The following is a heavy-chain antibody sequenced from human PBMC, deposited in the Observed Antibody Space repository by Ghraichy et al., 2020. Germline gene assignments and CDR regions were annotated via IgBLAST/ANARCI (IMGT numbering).Heavy chain of an antibody. CDR3: TAPNRYSSGWYDDAFDI. V-gene: IGHV3-73*01. Sequence: GGSLRLSCAASGFTFSGSAMHWVRQASGKGLEWVGRIRSKANSYATAYAASVKGRFTISRDDSKNTAYLQMNSLKTEDTAVYYCTAPNRYSSGWYDDAFDIWGQGTMVTVSS. CDR1: GFTFSGSA. J-gene: IGHJ3*02. D-gene: IGHD6-19*01. CDR2: IRSKANSYAT.